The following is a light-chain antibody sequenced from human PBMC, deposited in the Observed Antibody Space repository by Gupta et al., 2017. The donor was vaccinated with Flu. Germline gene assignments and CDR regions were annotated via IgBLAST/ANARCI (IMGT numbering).Light chain of an antibody. CDR1: QLGDKF. CDR3: QAWDDSTVV. V-gene: IGLV3-1*01. J-gene: IGLJ2*01. Sequence: SSELAQPPSVSVSPGQTASVTCSGDQLGDKFVSWYQQKPGQSPLVVIYDDNSRASATPDLLSGSNSGNTATLTIGGTLAVDEDYYVCQAWDDSTVVFGGGTKLTVL. CDR2: DDN.